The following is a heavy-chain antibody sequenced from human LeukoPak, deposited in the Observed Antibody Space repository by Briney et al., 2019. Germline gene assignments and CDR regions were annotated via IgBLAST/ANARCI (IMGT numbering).Heavy chain of an antibody. CDR2: INQDGSEK. CDR3: ARDWTSGLDC. D-gene: IGHD6-19*01. J-gene: IGHJ4*02. V-gene: IGHV3-7*04. Sequence: GGSLRLSCAASGFTFSNYWINWVRQAPGEGLEWVAHINQDGSEKYYVDSVKGRFTVSRGNAKNSLYLQMNSLRVEDTAVYYCARDWTSGLDCWGQGTLVTVSS. CDR1: GFTFSNYW.